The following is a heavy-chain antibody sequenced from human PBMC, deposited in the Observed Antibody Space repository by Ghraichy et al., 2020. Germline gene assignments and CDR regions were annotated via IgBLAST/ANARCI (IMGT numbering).Heavy chain of an antibody. J-gene: IGHJ4*02. Sequence: SETLSLTCTVSGGSISSYYWSWIRQPPGKGLEWIGYIYYSGSTNYNPSLKSRVTISVDTSKNQFSLKLSSVTAADTAVYYCARLRANYDFWSGSGYYFDYWGQGTLVTVSS. CDR3: ARLRANYDFWSGSGYYFDY. D-gene: IGHD3-3*01. CDR1: GGSISSYY. CDR2: IYYSGST. V-gene: IGHV4-59*08.